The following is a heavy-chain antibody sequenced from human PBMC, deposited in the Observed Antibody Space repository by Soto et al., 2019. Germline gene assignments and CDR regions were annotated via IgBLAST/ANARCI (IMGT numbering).Heavy chain of an antibody. CDR2: VYYSGST. J-gene: IGHJ4*02. D-gene: IGHD3-16*01. CDR3: ARSGHTFGGVV. Sequence: QVQLQESGPGLVKPSEPLSLTCTVSGASMSNYYGSWIRQPPGKGLEHIGYVYYSGSTNYNPSLKRRVTITVDTSNNQFSLKLGSVTAADTAIYYCARSGHTFGGVVWGQGILVTVSS. V-gene: IGHV4-59*01. CDR1: GASMSNYY.